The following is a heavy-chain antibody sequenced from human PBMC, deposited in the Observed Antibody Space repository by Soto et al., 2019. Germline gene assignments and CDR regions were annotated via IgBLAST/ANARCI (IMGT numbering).Heavy chain of an antibody. J-gene: IGHJ4*02. CDR1: GVSMRNYF. V-gene: IGHV4-59*01. Sequence: PSETLSLTCTVSGVSMRNYFLTWIRQPPGKGLEWIWYIHYSGTTSFFPSYTPTLRSRVTISEDTSKNQFSLKLLSVTTADTAVYFCAAGEASSRNLAPYYLDFWGQGTLVTVSS. D-gene: IGHD6-13*01. CDR2: IHYSGTT. CDR3: AAGEASSRNLAPYYLDF.